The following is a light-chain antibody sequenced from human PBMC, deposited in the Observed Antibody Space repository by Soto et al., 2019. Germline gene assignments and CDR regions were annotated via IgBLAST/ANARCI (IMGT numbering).Light chain of an antibody. V-gene: IGKV1-5*03. CDR3: QLRET. J-gene: IGKJ1*01. CDR2: KAS. Sequence: DIQMTQSPSTLSGSVGDGVTITCRASQTISSRLAWYQQKPGKAPKLLIYKASSLESGVPSRFSGSGSGTEFTLTISSLQPDDFATYDCQLRETFGQGANVDIK. CDR1: QTISSR.